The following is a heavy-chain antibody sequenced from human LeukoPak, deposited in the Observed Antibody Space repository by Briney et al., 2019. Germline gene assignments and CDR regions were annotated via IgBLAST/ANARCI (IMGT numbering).Heavy chain of an antibody. Sequence: APVKVSCKASGYTFTSYDINWVRQATGQGLEWMGWMNPNSGNTGYAQKFQGRVTMTRNTSISTAYMELSSLRSEDTAVYYCAREMSGSYDFDYWGQGTLVTVSS. J-gene: IGHJ4*02. V-gene: IGHV1-8*01. CDR1: GYTFTSYD. CDR2: MNPNSGNT. D-gene: IGHD1-26*01. CDR3: AREMSGSYDFDY.